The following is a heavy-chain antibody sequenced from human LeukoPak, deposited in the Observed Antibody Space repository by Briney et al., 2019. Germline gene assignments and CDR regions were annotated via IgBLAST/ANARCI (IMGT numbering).Heavy chain of an antibody. V-gene: IGHV4-30-2*01. CDR2: IYHSGST. CDR1: GGSISSGGYY. Sequence: KSSQTLSLTCTVSGGSISSGGYYWSWIRQPPGKGLEWIGYIYHSGSTYYNPSLKSRVTISVDRSKNQFSLKLSSVTAADTAVYYCARDPRSNGGPTPPLIWGQGTMVTVSS. CDR3: ARDPRSNGGPTPPLI. J-gene: IGHJ3*02. D-gene: IGHD7-27*01.